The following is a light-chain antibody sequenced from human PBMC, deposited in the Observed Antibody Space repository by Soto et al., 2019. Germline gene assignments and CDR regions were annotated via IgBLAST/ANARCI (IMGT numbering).Light chain of an antibody. CDR2: GAS. V-gene: IGKV1-39*01. CDR1: QSMSFY. Sequence: DIQMTQSPSSLSASVGARVTITCRASQSMSFYLHGYQQKPGKAPNLLIYGASSLQSGVPSRFSGSGSGTEFTLTISSLQTEDFATYYCQQSDSTPYTFGQGTKLEIK. CDR3: QQSDSTPYT. J-gene: IGKJ2*01.